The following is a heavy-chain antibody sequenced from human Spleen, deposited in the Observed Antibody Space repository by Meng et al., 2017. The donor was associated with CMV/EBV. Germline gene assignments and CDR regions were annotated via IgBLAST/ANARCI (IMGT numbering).Heavy chain of an antibody. Sequence: TSPVSGGSISSSNWWSWVRQPPGKGLEWIGEIYHSGSTNYNPSLKSRVTISVDKSKNQFSLKLSSVTAADTAVYYCARNIRGGLRLGAWGQGTLVTSPQ. J-gene: IGHJ4*02. CDR2: IYHSGST. V-gene: IGHV4-4*02. D-gene: IGHD3-16*01. CDR3: ARNIRGGLRLGA. CDR1: GGSISSSNW.